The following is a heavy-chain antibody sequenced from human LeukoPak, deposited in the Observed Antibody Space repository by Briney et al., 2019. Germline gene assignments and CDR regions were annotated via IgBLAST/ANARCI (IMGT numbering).Heavy chain of an antibody. J-gene: IGHJ4*02. V-gene: IGHV4-39*01. D-gene: IGHD1-14*01. CDR3: ARLARPARTGFDY. Sequence: SETLSLTCTVSIGSFSSSGYYWGWIRQPPGKGLEWFRSISYSGSTYYNPSLKSRVTISVDTSKNQFSLKLRSVTAADTALYYCARLARPARTGFDYWGQGTLVTVSS. CDR1: IGSFSSSGYY. CDR2: ISYSGST.